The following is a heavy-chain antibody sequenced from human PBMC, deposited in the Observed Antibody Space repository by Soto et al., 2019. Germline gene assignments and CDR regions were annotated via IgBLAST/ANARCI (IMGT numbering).Heavy chain of an antibody. CDR3: ARVFVGTYYLLDS. J-gene: IGHJ4*02. CDR1: GFDFTRHW. V-gene: IGHV5-51*01. Sequence: RGESLKISCKASGFDFTRHWIAWVRQMPGKGLDWMGVVYPRDSATRYSQSFEGQVTISADKSISTAYLQRSSLRASDTAIYYCARVFVGTYYLLDSWGPGTLVTVSS. D-gene: IGHD1-26*01. CDR2: VYPRDSAT.